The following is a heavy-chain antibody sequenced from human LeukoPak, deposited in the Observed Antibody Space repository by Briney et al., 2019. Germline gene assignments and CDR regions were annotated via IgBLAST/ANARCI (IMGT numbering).Heavy chain of an antibody. V-gene: IGHV3-23*01. J-gene: IGHJ4*02. CDR1: GFTFSSYA. D-gene: IGHD3-10*01. Sequence: GGSPRLSCAASGFTFSSYAMSWVRQAPGKGLEWVSAISGSGGSTYYADSVKGRFTISRDNSKNTLYLQTNSLRAEDTAVYYCAQPSGYYYGSGSYIDYWGQGTLVTVSS. CDR2: ISGSGGST. CDR3: AQPSGYYYGSGSYIDY.